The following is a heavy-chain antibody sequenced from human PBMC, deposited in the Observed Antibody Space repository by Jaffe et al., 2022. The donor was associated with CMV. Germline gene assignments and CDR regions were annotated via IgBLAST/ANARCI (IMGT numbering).Heavy chain of an antibody. CDR1: GFTFSSYG. CDR3: ARDHFLAAAGNYGMDV. CDR2: IWYDGSNK. V-gene: IGHV3-33*01. Sequence: QVQLVESGGGVVQPGRSLRLSCAASGFTFSSYGMHWVRQAPGKGLEWVAVIWYDGSNKYYADSVKGRFTISRDNSKNTLYLQMNSLRAEDTAVYYCARDHFLAAAGNYGMDVWGQGTTVTVSS. J-gene: IGHJ6*02. D-gene: IGHD6-13*01.